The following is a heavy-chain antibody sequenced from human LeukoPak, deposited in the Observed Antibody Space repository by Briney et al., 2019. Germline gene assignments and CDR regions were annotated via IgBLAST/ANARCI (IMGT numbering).Heavy chain of an antibody. J-gene: IGHJ4*02. D-gene: IGHD6-19*01. Sequence: SETLSLTCTVSSGSISTYYWSWIRQPAGKGLEWIGHIYTSGSANYNPSLKSRVTMSVDTSKNQFSLKPTSVTAADTAVYYCAREGQWLVPFDYWGQGTLVTVSS. CDR3: AREGQWLVPFDY. CDR1: SGSISTYY. V-gene: IGHV4-4*07. CDR2: IYTSGSA.